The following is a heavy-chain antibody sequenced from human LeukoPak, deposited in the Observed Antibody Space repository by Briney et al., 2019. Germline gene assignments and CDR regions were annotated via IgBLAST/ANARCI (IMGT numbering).Heavy chain of an antibody. CDR1: GFSFDDYA. Sequence: GGSPRLSCADSGFSFDDYAMHWVRQGPGKGLEWVAGISWNSGRIAYADSVRGRFTVSRDNAKNFLYLQLNNLRTEDTALYYCAKPPDTWVYDDSGLDYWGQGILVTVSS. D-gene: IGHD3-22*01. V-gene: IGHV3-9*01. J-gene: IGHJ4*02. CDR3: AKPPDTWVYDDSGLDY. CDR2: ISWNSGRI.